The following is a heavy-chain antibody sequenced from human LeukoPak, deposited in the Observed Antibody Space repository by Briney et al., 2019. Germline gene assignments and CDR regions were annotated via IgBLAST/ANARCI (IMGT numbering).Heavy chain of an antibody. CDR1: GGSISSGGYY. J-gene: IGHJ3*02. D-gene: IGHD2-8*02. CDR3: ARPAGRLVRDAFDI. V-gene: IGHV4-61*08. CDR2: IYYSGST. Sequence: PSETLSLTCTVSGGSISSGGYYWSWIRQPPGKGLEWIGYIYYSGSTNYNPSLKSRVTISVDTSKNQFSLKLSSVTAADTAVYYCARPAGRLVRDAFDIWGQGTMVTVSS.